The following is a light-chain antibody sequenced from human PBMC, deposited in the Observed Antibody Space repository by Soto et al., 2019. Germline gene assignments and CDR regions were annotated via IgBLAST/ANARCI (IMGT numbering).Light chain of an antibody. Sequence: DIQMTQSSSILSASVGDRVTITCRASQSTSSWLACYQQTPGKAPQFLSYTTSNLESGVPSRFSGSGSGTELTLTLSSLQPDGVASCYWQPNNSYLTLGQGTKV. CDR3: QPNNSYLT. V-gene: IGKV1-5*03. CDR2: TTS. CDR1: QSTSSW. J-gene: IGKJ1*01.